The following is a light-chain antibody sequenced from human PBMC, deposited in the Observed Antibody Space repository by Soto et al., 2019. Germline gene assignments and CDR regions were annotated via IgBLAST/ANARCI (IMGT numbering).Light chain of an antibody. CDR2: GVS. Sequence: EIVMTQSPATLSVSPGERVTLSCRASQSVSSALAWYQQKPGQAPRLLIYGVSTRATGVPDRFSGSGSGTVFTLTISSLQSEDFAVYYCQPYDNGPPGYTFGQGTRLEIK. J-gene: IGKJ2*01. V-gene: IGKV3-15*01. CDR3: QPYDNGPPGYT. CDR1: QSVSSA.